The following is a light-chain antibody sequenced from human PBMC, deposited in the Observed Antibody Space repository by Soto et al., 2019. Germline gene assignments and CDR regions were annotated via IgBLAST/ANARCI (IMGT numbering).Light chain of an antibody. J-gene: IGLJ3*02. CDR2: IEGSGSY. Sequence: QSVLTQSSSASASLGSSVNLTCTLSSGHSSYIIAWHQQQQENAPRYLLKIEGSGSYNKGSGVPDRFSGSSSRADRYLTISILEFEDEDDYYCETWNNNTQNWVFGGGTKVTVL. V-gene: IGLV4-60*02. CDR1: SGHSSYI. CDR3: ETWNNNTQNWV.